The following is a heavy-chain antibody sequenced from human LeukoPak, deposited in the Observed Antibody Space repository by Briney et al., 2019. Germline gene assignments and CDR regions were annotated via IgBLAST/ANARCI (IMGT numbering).Heavy chain of an antibody. CDR2: INPNSGGT. Sequence: ASVKVSCKASGYTFTGYYMHWVRQAPGQGLEWMGWINPNSGGTNYAQKLQGRVTMTTDTSTSTAYMELRSLRSDDTAVYYCAREYDILTGITDYWGQGTLVTVSS. CDR3: AREYDILTGITDY. CDR1: GYTFTGYY. J-gene: IGHJ4*02. D-gene: IGHD3-9*01. V-gene: IGHV1-2*02.